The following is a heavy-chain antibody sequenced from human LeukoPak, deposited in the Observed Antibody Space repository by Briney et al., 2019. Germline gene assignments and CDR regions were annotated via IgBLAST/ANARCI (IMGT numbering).Heavy chain of an antibody. CDR2: INHSGST. V-gene: IGHV4-34*01. D-gene: IGHD3-9*01. Sequence: PSETLSLTCAVYGGSFSGYYWRWIRQPPGKGLEWIGEINHSGSTNYNPSLKSRVTISVDTSKNQFSLKLSSVTAADTAVYYCARVDYDILTDKDRRFDYWGQGTLVTVSS. CDR3: ARVDYDILTDKDRRFDY. J-gene: IGHJ4*02. CDR1: GGSFSGYY.